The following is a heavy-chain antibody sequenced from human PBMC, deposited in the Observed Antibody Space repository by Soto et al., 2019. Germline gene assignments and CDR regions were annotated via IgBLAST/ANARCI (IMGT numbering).Heavy chain of an antibody. CDR1: GGSISSYY. V-gene: IGHV4-59*01. Sequence: PSETLSLTCTVSGGSISSYYLSWIRQPPGKGLEWIGYIYYSGSTNYNPSLKSRVTISVDTSKNQFSLKLSSVTAADTAVYYRASGALDYGSHYYYYYMDVWGKGTTVTVSS. D-gene: IGHD4-17*01. J-gene: IGHJ6*03. CDR3: ASGALDYGSHYYYYYMDV. CDR2: IYYSGST.